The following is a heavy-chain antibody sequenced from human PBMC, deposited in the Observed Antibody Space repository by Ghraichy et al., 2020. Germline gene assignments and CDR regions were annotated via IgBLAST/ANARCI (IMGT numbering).Heavy chain of an antibody. J-gene: IGHJ4*02. CDR2: IYYSGST. Sequence: LSLTCTVSGGSISSYYWSWIRQPPGKGLEWIGYIYYSGSTNYNPSLKSRVTISVDTSKNQFSLKLSSVTAADTAVYYCASTGYSSSWYPDYWGQGTLVTVSS. D-gene: IGHD6-13*01. CDR1: GGSISSYY. CDR3: ASTGYSSSWYPDY. V-gene: IGHV4-59*01.